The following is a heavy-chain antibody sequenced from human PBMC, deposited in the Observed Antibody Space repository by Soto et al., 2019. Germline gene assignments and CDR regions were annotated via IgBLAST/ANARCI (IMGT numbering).Heavy chain of an antibody. Sequence: SETLSLTCAVSGDSISSHYWNWVRQTPGKGLEWIGCIYFTGSTIYNPSLESRGTMSVDTSKTQFSLRLSSVTAADTAVYYCAGFPVNPGRDSRRIFDSWGQGTLVNVSS. D-gene: IGHD3-22*01. J-gene: IGHJ4*02. CDR3: AGFPVNPGRDSRRIFDS. V-gene: IGHV4-59*08. CDR2: IYFTGST. CDR1: GDSISSHY.